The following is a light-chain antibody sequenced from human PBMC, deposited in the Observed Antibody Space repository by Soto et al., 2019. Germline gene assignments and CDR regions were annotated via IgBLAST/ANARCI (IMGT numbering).Light chain of an antibody. CDR3: SSYTSSSTLMV. CDR2: DVS. J-gene: IGLJ2*01. Sequence: QSVLTQPASVSGSPGQSITISCTGTSSDVGGYNYVSWYQQHPGKAPKLMIYDVSNRPSGVSNRFSGSKSGNTASLTISGLQAEYEADYYCSSYTSSSTLMVFGGWTKLTVL. V-gene: IGLV2-14*01. CDR1: SSDVGGYNY.